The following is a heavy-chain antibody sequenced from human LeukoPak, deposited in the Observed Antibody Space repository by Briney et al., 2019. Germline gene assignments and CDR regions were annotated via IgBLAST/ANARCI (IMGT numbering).Heavy chain of an antibody. D-gene: IGHD6-13*01. CDR2: IYYSGST. V-gene: IGHV4-39*01. J-gene: IGHJ4*02. Sequence: PSETLSLTCTVSGGSISSSSYYWGWIRQPPGKGLEWIGSIYYSGSTYYNPSLKSRVTISVDTSKNQFSLKLSSVTAADTAVYYCARLLLRRHSAVDYWGQGTLVTVSS. CDR3: ARLLLRRHSAVDY. CDR1: GGSISSSSYY.